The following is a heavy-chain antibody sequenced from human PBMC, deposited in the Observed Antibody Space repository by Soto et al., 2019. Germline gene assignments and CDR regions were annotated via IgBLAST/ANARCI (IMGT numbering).Heavy chain of an antibody. CDR2: ISSSGSTI. CDR1: GFTFSSYE. J-gene: IGHJ4*02. CDR3: ARDLFFRRYYDSSGYYFDY. V-gene: IGHV3-48*03. Sequence: EVQLVESGGGLVQPGGSLRLSCAASGFTFSSYEMNWVRQAPGKGLEWVSYISSSGSTIYYADSVKGRFTISRDNAKNSLYLKLNSLRAEDTVFYYCARDLFFRRYYDSSGYYFDYWGQGTLVTVSS. D-gene: IGHD3-22*01.